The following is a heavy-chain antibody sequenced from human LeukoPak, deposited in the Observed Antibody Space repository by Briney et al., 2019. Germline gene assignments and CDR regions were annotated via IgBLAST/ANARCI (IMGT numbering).Heavy chain of an antibody. CDR1: GFTFSRYG. J-gene: IGHJ1*01. Sequence: GGSLRLSCAASGFTFSRYGMHWVRQVPGKGLEWVSGLSSNSAYRAYADSVKGRFTISRDNAKNSLSLFMNSLRAEDTALYYCAQDAASSGYLWYFESWGQGTLVTVSS. V-gene: IGHV3-9*01. CDR2: LSSNSAYR. D-gene: IGHD3-22*01. CDR3: AQDAASSGYLWYFES.